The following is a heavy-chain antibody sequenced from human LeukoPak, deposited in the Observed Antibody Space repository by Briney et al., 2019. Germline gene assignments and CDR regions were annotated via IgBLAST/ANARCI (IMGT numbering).Heavy chain of an antibody. CDR3: ARFEYSSSSGGNWFDP. CDR1: GGSISSSNW. Sequence: SGTLSLTCAVSGGSISSSNWWSWVRQPPGKGLEWIGEIYHSGSTNYNPSLKSRVTISVDKSKNQFSLKLSSVTAADTAVYYCARFEYSSSSGGNWFDPWGQGTLVTVSS. J-gene: IGHJ5*02. CDR2: IYHSGST. V-gene: IGHV4-4*02. D-gene: IGHD6-6*01.